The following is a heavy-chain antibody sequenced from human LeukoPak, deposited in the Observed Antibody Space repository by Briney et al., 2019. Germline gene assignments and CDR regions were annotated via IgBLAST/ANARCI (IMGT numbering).Heavy chain of an antibody. Sequence: ASVQVSCKASGGTFSSNAISWVRQAPGQGLEWMGRIIPIFGTANYAQKFQGRVTITTDESTSTAYMELSSLRSEDTAVYYCANHITGTTSWFDPWGQGTLVTVSS. CDR1: GGTFSSNA. CDR3: ANHITGTTSWFDP. CDR2: IIPIFGTA. J-gene: IGHJ5*02. V-gene: IGHV1-69*05. D-gene: IGHD1-7*01.